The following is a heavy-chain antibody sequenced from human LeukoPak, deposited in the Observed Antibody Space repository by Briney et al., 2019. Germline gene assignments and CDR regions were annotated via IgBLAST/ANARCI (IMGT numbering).Heavy chain of an antibody. J-gene: IGHJ4*02. V-gene: IGHV4-61*02. D-gene: IGHD3-22*01. CDR2: IYTSGST. Sequence: SETLSLTCTVSGGSISSGSYYWSWIRQPAGKGLEWIGRIYTSGSTNYNPSLKSRVTISVDMSKNQFSLKLSSVTAADTAVYYCARLIYYDSSGYLDYWGQGSLVTVSS. CDR3: ARLIYYDSSGYLDY. CDR1: GGSISSGSYY.